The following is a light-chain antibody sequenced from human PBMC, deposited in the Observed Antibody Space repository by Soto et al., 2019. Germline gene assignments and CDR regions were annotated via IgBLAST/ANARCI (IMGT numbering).Light chain of an antibody. CDR3: HHYNNWPRT. CDR1: QSISSS. V-gene: IGKV3-15*01. J-gene: IGKJ1*01. Sequence: IVLTQSPGTLSLSPGERATLSCMSSQSISSSFLAWYQQKPGQAPRFLIYGASTRATGIPARFSGSGSGTEFTLTISSLQSEDFAVYYCHHYNNWPRTFGQGTKVDI. CDR2: GAS.